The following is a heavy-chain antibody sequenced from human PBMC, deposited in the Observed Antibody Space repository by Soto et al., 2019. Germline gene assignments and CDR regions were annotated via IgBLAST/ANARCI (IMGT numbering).Heavy chain of an antibody. Sequence: QVQLQESGPGLVKPSETLSLTCTVSGGSISSYYWSWIRQPPGKELEWIGYIYYSGSTNYNPSLMSRVTKSVATSKNQFSLKLSPVTAADTAVYDCARRIVGATAFDYWGQGTLVTVSS. CDR2: IYYSGST. CDR3: ARRIVGATAFDY. D-gene: IGHD1-26*01. CDR1: GGSISSYY. J-gene: IGHJ4*02. V-gene: IGHV4-59*01.